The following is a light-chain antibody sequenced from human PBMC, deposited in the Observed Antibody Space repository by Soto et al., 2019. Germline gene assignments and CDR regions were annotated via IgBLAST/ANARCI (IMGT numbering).Light chain of an antibody. CDR2: AAS. Sequence: DIQMIQSPSTLSASVGDRITITCRASENILKFLAWYQQRSGSAPNLLIYAASDLESGVPSRFSGSGSGTEFSLTIDNLQPKDSATYYCQHYHTQSITFGGGTKVDVK. CDR1: ENILKF. J-gene: IGKJ4*01. CDR3: QHYHTQSIT. V-gene: IGKV1-5*01.